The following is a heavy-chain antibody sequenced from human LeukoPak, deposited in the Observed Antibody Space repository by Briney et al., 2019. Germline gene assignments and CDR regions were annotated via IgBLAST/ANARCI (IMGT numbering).Heavy chain of an antibody. CDR3: ARERSGWPPDY. CDR1: GYTFTSFG. Sequence: GASVKVPCKASGYTFTSFGISWVRQAPGQGLEWMGWISAYNGNTDYAQKFQGRVTMTKDTSTSTVYMELRSLRSDDTAVYYCARERSGWPPDYWGQGTLVTVSS. D-gene: IGHD6-19*01. J-gene: IGHJ4*02. CDR2: ISAYNGNT. V-gene: IGHV1-18*01.